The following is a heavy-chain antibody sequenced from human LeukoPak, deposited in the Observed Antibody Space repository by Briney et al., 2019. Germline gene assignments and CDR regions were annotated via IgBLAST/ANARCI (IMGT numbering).Heavy chain of an antibody. V-gene: IGHV1-46*01. Sequence: GASVKVSCKASGYTFTSYYMHWVRQAPGQGLEWMGIINPSGGSTSYAQKFQGRVTISVDTSKNQFSLKLSSVTAADTAVYYCMVIIPRRGFDYWGQGTLVTVSS. CDR1: GYTFTSYY. J-gene: IGHJ4*02. CDR3: MVIIPRRGFDY. D-gene: IGHD3-3*01. CDR2: INPSGGST.